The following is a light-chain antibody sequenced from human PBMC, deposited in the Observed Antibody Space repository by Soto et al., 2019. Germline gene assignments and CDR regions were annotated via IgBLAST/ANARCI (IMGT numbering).Light chain of an antibody. J-gene: IGKJ1*01. CDR1: QSISSW. CDR2: DAS. Sequence: DIQMTQSPSTLSASFGDRVTITCRASQSISSWLAWYQQKPGKAPKLLIYDASSLESGVPSRFSGSGSGTEFTLTISSLKPDDFATYDCQQYNSYWTFGQGTKVDIK. CDR3: QQYNSYWT. V-gene: IGKV1-5*01.